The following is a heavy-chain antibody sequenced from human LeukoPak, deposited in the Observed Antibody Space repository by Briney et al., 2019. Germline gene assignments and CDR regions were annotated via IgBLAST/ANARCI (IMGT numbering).Heavy chain of an antibody. D-gene: IGHD3-3*01. CDR1: GFTFGTST. CDR2: INSNGGST. Sequence: GGSLRLSCTTSGFTFGTSTMTWVRQAPGKGLEWVSTINSNGGSTYYASSVKGRFTISRDNSRNTLYLRMSSLRAEDTAVYYREPPLQFLESWGQGTMVIVSS. CDR3: EPPLQFLES. J-gene: IGHJ5*02. V-gene: IGHV3-23*01.